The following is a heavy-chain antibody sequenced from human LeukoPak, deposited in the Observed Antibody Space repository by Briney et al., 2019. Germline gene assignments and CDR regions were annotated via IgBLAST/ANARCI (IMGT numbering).Heavy chain of an antibody. V-gene: IGHV4-59*11. J-gene: IGHJ4*02. CDR1: GGSISSHY. Sequence: PSETLSLTCTVSGGSISSHYWAWLRQPPGKGLEWIGWMFFTGDTNYNPSLKSRVTISVDHSKNQFSLKLTSVTAADMAVYYCAKEGNDYGANSIDYWGQGTLVTVSS. D-gene: IGHD4-23*01. CDR2: MFFTGDT. CDR3: AKEGNDYGANSIDY.